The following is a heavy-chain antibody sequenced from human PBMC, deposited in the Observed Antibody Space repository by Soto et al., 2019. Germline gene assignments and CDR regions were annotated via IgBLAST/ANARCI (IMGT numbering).Heavy chain of an antibody. CDR3: ARESYSSSFYYYGMDV. D-gene: IGHD6-13*01. Sequence: GGSLRLSCAASGFTFSSYGMHWVRQAPGKGLEWVAVIWYDGSNKYYADSVKGRFTISRDNSKNTLYLQMNSLRAEDTAVYYCARESYSSSFYYYGMDVWGQGTTVTVSS. CDR1: GFTFSSYG. CDR2: IWYDGSNK. V-gene: IGHV3-33*01. J-gene: IGHJ6*02.